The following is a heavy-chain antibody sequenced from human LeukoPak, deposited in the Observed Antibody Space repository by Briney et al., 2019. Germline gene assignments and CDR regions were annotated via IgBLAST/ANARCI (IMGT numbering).Heavy chain of an antibody. D-gene: IGHD2-2*02. CDR3: ARDTIRYYYMDV. V-gene: IGHV4-59*01. J-gene: IGHJ6*03. CDR1: GGSISSYY. CDR2: IYYSGST. Sequence: SETLSLTCTVSGGSISSYYWSWIRQPPGKGLEWIGYIYYSGSTNYNPSLQSRVTISVDTSKNQFSLKLSSVTAADTAVYYCARDTIRYYYMDVWGKGTTVTVSS.